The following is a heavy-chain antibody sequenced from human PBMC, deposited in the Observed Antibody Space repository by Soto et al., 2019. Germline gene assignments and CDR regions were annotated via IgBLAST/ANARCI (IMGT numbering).Heavy chain of an antibody. CDR3: ARDDTDDAFDV. D-gene: IGHD3-9*01. J-gene: IGHJ3*01. CDR1: GGSISSGGYS. Sequence: TLSLTCAVSGGSISSGGYSWNWIRQPPGKGLEWIAYFHHSGTTYYNPSLKSRVTISADKSKNQFSLKLTSVTAADTAVYYCARDDTDDAFDVWGHGTMVTVSS. CDR2: FHHSGTT. V-gene: IGHV4-30-2*01.